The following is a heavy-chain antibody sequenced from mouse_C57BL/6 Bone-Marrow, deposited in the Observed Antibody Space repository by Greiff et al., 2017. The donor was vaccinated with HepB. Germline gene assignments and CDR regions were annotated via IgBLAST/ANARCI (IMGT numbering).Heavy chain of an antibody. CDR1: GFTFSDYY. CDR3: ARHGGGQLHFDY. D-gene: IGHD6-1*01. J-gene: IGHJ2*01. V-gene: IGHV5-12*01. Sequence: EVHLVESGGGLVQPGGSLKLSCAASGFTFSDYYMYWVRQTPEKRLEWVAYISNGGGSTYYPDTVKGRFTISRDNAKNTLYLQMSRLKSEDTAMYYCARHGGGQLHFDYWGQGTTLTVSS. CDR2: ISNGGGST.